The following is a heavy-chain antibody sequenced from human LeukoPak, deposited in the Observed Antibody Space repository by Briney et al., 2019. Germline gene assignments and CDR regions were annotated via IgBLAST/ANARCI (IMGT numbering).Heavy chain of an antibody. D-gene: IGHD3-22*01. Sequence: PGGSLRLSCAASGFTFSDYGMHWVRQAPGKGLEWVAVISYDGSNKYYAGSVKGRFTISRDTSANTLHLQMNSLRAEDTAVYYCAKYYYDSSGYYAFDYWGQGTLVTVSS. CDR3: AKYYYDSSGYYAFDY. V-gene: IGHV3-30*18. CDR1: GFTFSDYG. J-gene: IGHJ4*02. CDR2: ISYDGSNK.